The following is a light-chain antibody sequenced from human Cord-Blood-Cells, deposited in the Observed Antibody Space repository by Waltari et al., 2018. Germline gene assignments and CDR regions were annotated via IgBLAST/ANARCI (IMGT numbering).Light chain of an antibody. V-gene: IGKV3-20*01. CDR1: QSVSRNY. Sequence: EIVLTQSPGTLSLSPGERATLSCRASQSVSRNYLAWYQQKPGQAPRLLIYGASSRATGIPDRFSGRGSGTDFTLTSIRLEPEDFAVYYCQQYGSSRTFGQGTKVEIK. J-gene: IGKJ1*01. CDR2: GAS. CDR3: QQYGSSRT.